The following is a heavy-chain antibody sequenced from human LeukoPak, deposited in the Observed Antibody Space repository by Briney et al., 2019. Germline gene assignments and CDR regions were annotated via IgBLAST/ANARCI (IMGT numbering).Heavy chain of an antibody. V-gene: IGHV1-18*04. CDR1: GYTFTSYG. J-gene: IGHJ4*02. D-gene: IGHD3-10*01. CDR3: ARDRVPLYGSGSYYVY. CDR2: ISAYNGNT. Sequence: ASVKVSCKASGYTFTSYGISWVRQAPGQGLEWMGWISAYNGNTNYAQKLQGRVTMTTDTSTSTAYMELRSLRSNDTAVYYCARDRVPLYGSGSYYVYWGQGTVVTVSS.